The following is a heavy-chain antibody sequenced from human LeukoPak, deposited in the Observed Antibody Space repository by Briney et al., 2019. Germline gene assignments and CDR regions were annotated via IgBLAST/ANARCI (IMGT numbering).Heavy chain of an antibody. CDR2: INPNSGGT. Sequence: ASVKVSCKASGYTFTGYYMHWVRQAPGQGREWMGWINPNSGGTNYAQKFQGRVTMTRDTSISTAYMELSRLRSDDTAVYYCARDRAYGDYVDYYYYYYMDVWGKGTTVTISS. V-gene: IGHV1-2*02. J-gene: IGHJ6*03. D-gene: IGHD4-17*01. CDR1: GYTFTGYY. CDR3: ARDRAYGDYVDYYYYYYMDV.